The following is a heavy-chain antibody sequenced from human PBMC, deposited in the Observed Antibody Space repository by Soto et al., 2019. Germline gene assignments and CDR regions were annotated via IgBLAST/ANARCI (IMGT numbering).Heavy chain of an antibody. CDR2: ITGASGYI. Sequence: EVQLVESGGGLVKSGGSLRLTCAASGFSFLSYGMSWVRQAPGKGPEWVAFITGASGYIWYADSVKGRFSVSRDNAKNSLYLEMNNLRADDAAVYYCARHGTNSTDLYYFDYWGQGALVAV. D-gene: IGHD2-2*01. CDR3: ARHGTNSTDLYYFDY. V-gene: IGHV3-21*02. J-gene: IGHJ4*02. CDR1: GFSFLSYG.